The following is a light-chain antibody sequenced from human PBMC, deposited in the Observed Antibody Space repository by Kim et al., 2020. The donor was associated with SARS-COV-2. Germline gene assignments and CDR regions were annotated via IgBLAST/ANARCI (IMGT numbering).Light chain of an antibody. Sequence: VSPGERATLACRASQSVGSHLAWYQQKPGQAPRLVIYGVSTRANGIPARFSGSGSGTEFTLTISSFQSEDSAVYYCQQHNAWPLTFGGGTKVDIK. CDR1: QSVGSH. CDR2: GVS. V-gene: IGKV3-15*01. CDR3: QQHNAWPLT. J-gene: IGKJ4*01.